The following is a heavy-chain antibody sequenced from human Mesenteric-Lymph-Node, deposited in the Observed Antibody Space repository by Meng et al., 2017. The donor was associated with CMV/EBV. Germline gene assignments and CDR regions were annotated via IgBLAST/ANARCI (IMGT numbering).Heavy chain of an antibody. CDR2: IIPMFGTA. CDR3: ARDCSTASCYDY. D-gene: IGHD2-2*01. J-gene: IGHJ4*02. V-gene: IGHV1-69*05. CDR1: GGTFSSYA. Sequence: SVKVSCKASGGTFSSYAISWVRQAPGQGLEWMGGIIPMFGTANYAQKFQGRVTITTDESTSTAYMELSSLRSEDTAVYYCARDCSTASCYDYWGQGTLVTVSS.